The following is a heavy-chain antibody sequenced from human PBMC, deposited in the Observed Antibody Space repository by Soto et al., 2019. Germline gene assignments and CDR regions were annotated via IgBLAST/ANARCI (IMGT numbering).Heavy chain of an antibody. CDR2: ISYDGSNK. J-gene: IGHJ5*02. CDR1: GFTFSSYA. V-gene: IGHV3-30-3*01. Sequence: GGSLRLSCAASGFTFSSYAMHWVRQAPGKGLEWVAVISYDGSNKYYADSVKGRFTISRDNSKNTLYLQMNSLRAEDTAVYYCARWNYYDSSGYLNWFDPWGQGTLVTVSS. D-gene: IGHD3-22*01. CDR3: ARWNYYDSSGYLNWFDP.